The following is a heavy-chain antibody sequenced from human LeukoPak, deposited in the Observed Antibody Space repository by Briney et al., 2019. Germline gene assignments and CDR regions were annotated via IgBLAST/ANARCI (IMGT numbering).Heavy chain of an antibody. J-gene: IGHJ4*02. V-gene: IGHV3-48*01. Sequence: GGSLRLSCAASGFTFSSYSMNWVRQAPGKGLEWVSCISSSSSTIYYADSVKGRFTISRDNAENSLYLQMNSLRTEDTAVYYCARAYGGTYYFDYWGQGTLVTVSS. D-gene: IGHD1-1*01. CDR1: GFTFSSYS. CDR2: ISSSSSTI. CDR3: ARAYGGTYYFDY.